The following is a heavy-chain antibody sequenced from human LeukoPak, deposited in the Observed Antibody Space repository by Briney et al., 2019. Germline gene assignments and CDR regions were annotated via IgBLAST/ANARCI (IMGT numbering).Heavy chain of an antibody. D-gene: IGHD3-3*01. CDR3: AKDRTIFGVVNWFDP. J-gene: IGHJ5*02. V-gene: IGHV3-30*02. CDR1: GFTFSSYG. Sequence: GGSLRLSCAASGFTFSSYGMHWVRQAPDKGLEWVAFIRYDGSNKYYADSVKGRFTTSRDNSKNTLYLQMNSLRAEDTAVYYCAKDRTIFGVVNWFDPWGQGTLVTVSS. CDR2: IRYDGSNK.